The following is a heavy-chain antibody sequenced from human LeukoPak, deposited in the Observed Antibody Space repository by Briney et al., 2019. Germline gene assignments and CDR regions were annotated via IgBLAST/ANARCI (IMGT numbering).Heavy chain of an antibody. CDR3: AKDFSLQLWSYYYYYYGMDV. D-gene: IGHD5-18*01. V-gene: IGHV3-30*18. Sequence: GRSLRLSCAASGFTFSSYGMHWVRQAPGKGLEWVAVISYDGSNKYYADSVKGRFTISRDNSKNTLYLQMNSLRAEDTAVYYCAKDFSLQLWSYYYYYYGMDVWGQGTTVTVSS. CDR2: ISYDGSNK. J-gene: IGHJ6*02. CDR1: GFTFSSYG.